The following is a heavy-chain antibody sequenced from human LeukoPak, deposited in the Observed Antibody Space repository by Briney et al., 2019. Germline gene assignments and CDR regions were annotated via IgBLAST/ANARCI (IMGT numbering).Heavy chain of an antibody. J-gene: IGHJ4*02. D-gene: IGHD3-22*01. Sequence: SQTLSLTCTVSGGSISSGGYYWSWIRQHPGEGLEWIGYIYYSGSTYYNPSLKSRVTISVDTSKNQFSLKLSSVTAADTAVYYCALENYYDSSGYMNWGQGTLVTVSS. CDR2: IYYSGST. CDR1: GGSISSGGYY. CDR3: ALENYYDSSGYMN. V-gene: IGHV4-31*03.